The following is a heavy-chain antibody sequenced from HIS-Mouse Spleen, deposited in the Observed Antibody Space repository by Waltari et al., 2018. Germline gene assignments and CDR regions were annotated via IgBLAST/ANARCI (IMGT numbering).Heavy chain of an antibody. CDR2: IKGKTDGGTT. CDR1: GFTFSNAW. V-gene: IGHV3-15*01. J-gene: IGHJ4*02. Sequence: EVQLVESGGGLVKPGGSLRLSCAASGFTFSNAWMSWVRQAPGKGVGGVGRIKGKTDGGTTDYAAPVKGRFTISRDDSKNTLYLQMNSLKTEDTAVYYCTTVDYWGQGTLVTVSS. CDR3: TTVDY.